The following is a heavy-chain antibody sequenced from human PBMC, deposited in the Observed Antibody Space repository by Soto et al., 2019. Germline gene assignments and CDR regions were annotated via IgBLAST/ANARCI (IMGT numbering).Heavy chain of an antibody. CDR3: VREGGPIYSDYGLDV. CDR2: ISSSSTYI. CDR1: RFTFGSYT. Sequence: EEQLVESGGGLVKPGGSLRLSCAASRFTFGSYTMYWVRQAPGKGLEWVSSISSSSTYIYYADSVKGRFNISRDNAEHSLYLQMTSLRAEDTAVYYFVREGGPIYSDYGLDVWGQGTTVTVSS. D-gene: IGHD2-15*01. J-gene: IGHJ6*02. V-gene: IGHV3-21*01.